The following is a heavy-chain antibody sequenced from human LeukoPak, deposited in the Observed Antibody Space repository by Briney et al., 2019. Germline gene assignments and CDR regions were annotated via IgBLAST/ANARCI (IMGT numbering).Heavy chain of an antibody. D-gene: IGHD1-7*01. Sequence: GASVKGSCKASGYTFTSYYMHWVRQAPGQGLEWMGIINPSGGSTSYAQKFQGRVTMTRDMSTSTVYMELSSLRSEDTAVCYCARVNWNYDYYFDYWGQGTLVTVSS. CDR2: INPSGGST. CDR1: GYTFTSYY. CDR3: ARVNWNYDYYFDY. V-gene: IGHV1-46*01. J-gene: IGHJ4*02.